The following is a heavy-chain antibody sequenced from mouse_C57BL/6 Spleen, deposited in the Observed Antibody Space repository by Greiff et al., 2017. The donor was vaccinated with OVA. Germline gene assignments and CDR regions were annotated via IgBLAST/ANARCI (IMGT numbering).Heavy chain of an antibody. D-gene: IGHD1-1*01. CDR3: AREITTVALDY. CDR2: ISDGGSYT. Sequence: EVKLVESGGGLVKPGGSLKLSCAASGFTFSSYAMSWVRQTPEKRLEWVATISDGGSYTYYPDNVKGRFTISRDNAKNNLYLQMSQLKSEDTAMYYCAREITTVALDYWGQGTTLTVSS. V-gene: IGHV5-4*01. CDR1: GFTFSSYA. J-gene: IGHJ2*01.